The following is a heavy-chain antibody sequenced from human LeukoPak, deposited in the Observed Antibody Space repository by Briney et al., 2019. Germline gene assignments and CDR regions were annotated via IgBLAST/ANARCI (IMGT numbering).Heavy chain of an antibody. CDR1: GYTFTGYY. Sequence: GASVKVSCKASGYTFTGYYMHWVRQAPGQGLEWMGWINPNSGCTNYAQKFQGRVTMTRDTSISTAYMELSRLRSDDTAVYYCARGTYYYDSSGYSDFDYWGQGTLVTVSS. D-gene: IGHD3-22*01. J-gene: IGHJ4*02. CDR2: INPNSGCT. CDR3: ARGTYYYDSSGYSDFDY. V-gene: IGHV1-2*02.